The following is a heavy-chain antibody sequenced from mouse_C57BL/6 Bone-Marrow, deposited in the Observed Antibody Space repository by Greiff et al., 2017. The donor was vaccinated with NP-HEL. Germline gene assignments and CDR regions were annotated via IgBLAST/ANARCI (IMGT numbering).Heavy chain of an antibody. J-gene: IGHJ3*01. V-gene: IGHV1-69*01. Sequence: QVQLQQPGAELVMPGASLNLSCKASGFTFTSYWMHWVNQRPGQGLVWFAEFAPSASYTNSNPYLKGKSTFTVDKSYSTAYMQLSSLTSEDSAVYYCARESNWVFAYGGQGTGVTVSA. CDR2: FAPSASYT. CDR1: GFTFTSYW. D-gene: IGHD4-1*01. CDR3: ARESNWVFAY.